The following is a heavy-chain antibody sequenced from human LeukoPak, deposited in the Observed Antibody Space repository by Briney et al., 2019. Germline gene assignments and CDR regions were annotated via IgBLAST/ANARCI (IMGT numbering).Heavy chain of an antibody. CDR2: IWYDGSNK. Sequence: PGRSLRLSCAASGFTFSSYGMHWVRQAPGKGLEWVAVIWYDGSNKYYADSVKGRFTISRDNSKNTPYLQMNSLRAEDTAVYYCARDLAAADQPPFRYYYYGMDVWGQGTTVTVSS. V-gene: IGHV3-33*01. CDR1: GFTFSSYG. D-gene: IGHD6-13*01. CDR3: ARDLAAADQPPFRYYYYGMDV. J-gene: IGHJ6*02.